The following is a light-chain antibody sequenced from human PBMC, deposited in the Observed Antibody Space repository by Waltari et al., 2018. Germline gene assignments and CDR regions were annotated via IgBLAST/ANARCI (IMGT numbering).Light chain of an antibody. CDR3: QVWDTSSDHYV. CDR2: DDN. V-gene: IGLV3-21*02. Sequence: SYVLTQAPSVSVAPGQTATITCEGNNIGSKNVHWYQQRPGQAPVLVIYDDNARPSGIPERLSGSNSGNTATLTISRVEAGDEADYFCQVWDTSSDHYVFGGGTRVTVL. J-gene: IGLJ1*01. CDR1: NIGSKN.